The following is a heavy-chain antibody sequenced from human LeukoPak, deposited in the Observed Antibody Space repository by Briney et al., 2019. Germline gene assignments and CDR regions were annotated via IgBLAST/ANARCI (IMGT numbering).Heavy chain of an antibody. CDR1: GFTFSSYG. V-gene: IGHV3-74*01. J-gene: IGHJ4*02. Sequence: GGSLRLSCAASGFTFSSYGMHWVRQAPGKGLEWVSRIKNSGSTTTYADSVKGRFTISRDNAKNPRYLQMNSLRAEDTAVYYGVRESYGSGGSCYTSGFDCWGKGTLVTVSS. CDR2: IKNSGSTT. D-gene: IGHD2-15*01. CDR3: VRESYGSGGSCYTSGFDC.